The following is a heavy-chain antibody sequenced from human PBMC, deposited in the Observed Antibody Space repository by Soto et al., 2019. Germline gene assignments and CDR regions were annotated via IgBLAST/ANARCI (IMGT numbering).Heavy chain of an antibody. V-gene: IGHV5-51*01. J-gene: IGHJ6*02. CDR1: GYSFTSYW. Sequence: PGESLKISCKGSGYSFTSYWIGWVRQMPGKGLEWMGIIYPGDSDTRYSPSFQGQVTISADKSIGTAYLQWSSLKASDTAMYYCARLGIAVAGTYVMDFWGQGSTVTVSS. D-gene: IGHD6-19*01. CDR2: IYPGDSDT. CDR3: ARLGIAVAGTYVMDF.